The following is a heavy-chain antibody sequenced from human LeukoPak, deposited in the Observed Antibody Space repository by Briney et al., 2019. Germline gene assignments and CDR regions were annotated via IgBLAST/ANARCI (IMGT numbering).Heavy chain of an antibody. CDR3: ARGGRVWYSGSSYYFDY. CDR1: GGSFSGYY. D-gene: IGHD1-26*01. CDR2: INHSGST. Sequence: MTSETLSLTCAVYGGSFSGYYWSWIRQPPGKGLEWIGEINHSGSTNYNPSLKSRVTISVDTSKNQSSLKLSSVTAADTAVYYCARGGRVWYSGSSYYFDYWGQGTLVTVSS. V-gene: IGHV4-34*01. J-gene: IGHJ4*02.